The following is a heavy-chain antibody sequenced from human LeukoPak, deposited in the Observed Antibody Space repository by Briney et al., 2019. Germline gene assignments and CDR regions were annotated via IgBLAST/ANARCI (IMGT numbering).Heavy chain of an antibody. CDR1: GGSISSYY. V-gene: IGHV4-59*01. CDR2: IYYSGST. J-gene: IGHJ4*02. Sequence: SETLSLTCTVSGGSISSYYWSWIRQPPGKGLEWIGYIYYSGSTNYNPSHKSRVTISVDTSKNQFSLKLSSVTAADTAVYYCARVGRGYFDWLSYWGQGTLVTVSS. D-gene: IGHD3-9*01. CDR3: ARVGRGYFDWLSY.